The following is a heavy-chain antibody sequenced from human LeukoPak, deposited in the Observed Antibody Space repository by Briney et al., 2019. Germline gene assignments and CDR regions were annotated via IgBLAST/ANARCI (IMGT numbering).Heavy chain of an antibody. Sequence: SETLSLTCTVSGYSISGGYYWGWIRQPPGKGLEWIGYIYYSGSTNYNPSLKSRVTISVDTSKNQFSLKLSSVTAADTAVYYCARVGQRWLPLSSPFDIWGQGTMVTVSS. J-gene: IGHJ3*02. D-gene: IGHD3-16*02. CDR1: GYSISGGYY. CDR3: ARVGQRWLPLSSPFDI. CDR2: IYYSGST. V-gene: IGHV4-61*08.